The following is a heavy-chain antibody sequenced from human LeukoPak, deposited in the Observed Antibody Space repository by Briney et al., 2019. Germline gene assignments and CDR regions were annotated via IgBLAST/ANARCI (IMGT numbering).Heavy chain of an antibody. CDR1: GDSISSSSYY. V-gene: IGHV4-39*07. CDR3: ARSLVIPESFYYYYYMDV. Sequence: PSETLSLTCTVSGDSISSSSYYWVWIRQSPRGGLEWIGNVFYDGSPHYNPPLRSRLSISLDTSRNQFSLRLTSVTAADTAVYYCARSLVIPESFYYYYYMDVWGTGTTVTVSS. J-gene: IGHJ6*03. D-gene: IGHD3-16*02. CDR2: VFYDGSP.